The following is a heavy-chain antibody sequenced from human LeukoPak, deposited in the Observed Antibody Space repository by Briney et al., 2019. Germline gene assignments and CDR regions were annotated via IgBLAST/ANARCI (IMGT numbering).Heavy chain of an antibody. CDR1: GFTFSRYG. Sequence: PGGSLRLSCVASGFTFSRYGMTWVRQAPGKGLQWVSAISGSGGSTYYADSVKGRFTISRDNSKNTLYLQINGLRAEDTAVYYCAKDHLPGIVAADRDYWGQGTLVTVSS. CDR3: AKDHLPGIVAADRDY. D-gene: IGHD6-25*01. J-gene: IGHJ4*02. CDR2: ISGSGGST. V-gene: IGHV3-23*01.